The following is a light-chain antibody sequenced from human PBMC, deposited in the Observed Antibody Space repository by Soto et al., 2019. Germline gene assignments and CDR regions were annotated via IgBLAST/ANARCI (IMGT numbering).Light chain of an antibody. CDR2: AAS. Sequence: DIQMTQSPSSLXASVXXRVTITCRAXQSISSYLNWYQQKPGKAPKLLIYAASSLQSGVPSRFSGSGSGTDFTLTISSLQPEDFATYYCQQSYSTPPSFGQGTKLEIK. V-gene: IGKV1-39*01. CDR3: QQSYSTPPS. J-gene: IGKJ2*01. CDR1: QSISSY.